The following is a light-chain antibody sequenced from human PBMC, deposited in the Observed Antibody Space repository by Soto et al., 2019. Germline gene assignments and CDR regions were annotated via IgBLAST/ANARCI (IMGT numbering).Light chain of an antibody. V-gene: IGLV2-14*03. CDR2: DVR. J-gene: IGLJ2*01. Sequence: QSALTQPASVSGSPGQSITISCTGTSSDVGGYNFVSWYQQHPGKAPKFIIYDVRNRPSGVSNRFSGSRSGNTASLTISGLQAEDEADYYCSSYTSSSTVIFGGETQLTVL. CDR3: SSYTSSSTVI. CDR1: SSDVGGYNF.